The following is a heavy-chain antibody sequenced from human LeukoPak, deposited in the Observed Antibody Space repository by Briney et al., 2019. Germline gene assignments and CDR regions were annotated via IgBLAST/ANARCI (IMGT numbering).Heavy chain of an antibody. J-gene: IGHJ4*02. CDR2: IKQDGSEK. V-gene: IGHV3-7*01. CDR3: ARVPIMITFGGVIVPLYYFDY. D-gene: IGHD3-16*02. Sequence: GGSLRPSCAASGFTFSSYWMSWVRQAPGKGLEWVANIKQDGSEKYYVDSVKGRFTISRDNAKNSLYLQMNSLRAEDTAVYYCARVPIMITFGGVIVPLYYFDYWGQGTLVTVSS. CDR1: GFTFSSYW.